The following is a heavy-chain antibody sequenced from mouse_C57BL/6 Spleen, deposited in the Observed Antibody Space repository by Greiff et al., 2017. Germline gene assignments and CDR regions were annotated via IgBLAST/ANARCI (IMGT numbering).Heavy chain of an antibody. CDR2: INPGSGGT. CDR3: ARRRNYGLFDY. J-gene: IGHJ2*01. Sequence: QVQLQQSGAELVRPGTSVKVSCKASGYAFTNYLIEWVKQRPGQGLEWIGVINPGSGGTNYNEKFKGKATLTADKSSSTAYMQLRSLTSEDSAVYFCARRRNYGLFDYWGQGTTLTVSS. CDR1: GYAFTNYL. D-gene: IGHD1-1*01. V-gene: IGHV1-54*01.